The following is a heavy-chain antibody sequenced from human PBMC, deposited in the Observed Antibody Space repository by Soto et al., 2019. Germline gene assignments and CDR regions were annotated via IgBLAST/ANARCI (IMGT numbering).Heavy chain of an antibody. Sequence: EVQLLESGGGLVQPGGSLRLSCAASGFTFSSYAMSWVRQAPGKGLEWVSAISGSGGSTYYADSVKGRFTISRDNSKNTLYLQMNSLRAEDTAVYYCAKDLIPYYDYIWGTLLGYWGQGTLVTVSS. CDR3: AKDLIPYYDYIWGTLLGY. D-gene: IGHD3-16*01. CDR2: ISGSGGST. CDR1: GFTFSSYA. J-gene: IGHJ4*02. V-gene: IGHV3-23*01.